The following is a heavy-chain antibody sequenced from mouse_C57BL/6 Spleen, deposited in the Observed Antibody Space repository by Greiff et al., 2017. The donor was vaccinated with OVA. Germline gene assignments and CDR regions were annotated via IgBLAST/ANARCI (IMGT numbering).Heavy chain of an antibody. V-gene: IGHV1-80*01. Sequence: VQLQQSGAELVKPGASVKISCKASGYAFRSYWMNWVKQRPGKGLEWIGQIYPGDGDTNYNGKFKGKATLTADKSSSTAYMQLSSLTSEDSAVYFCARWDYGYAMDYWGQGTSVTVSS. CDR2: IYPGDGDT. CDR1: GYAFRSYW. D-gene: IGHD2-4*01. J-gene: IGHJ4*01. CDR3: ARWDYGYAMDY.